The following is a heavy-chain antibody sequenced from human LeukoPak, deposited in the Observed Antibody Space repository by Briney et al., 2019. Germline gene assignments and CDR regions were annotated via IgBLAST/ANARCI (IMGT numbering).Heavy chain of an antibody. D-gene: IGHD2-2*01. Sequence: PGGSLRLSCAASGFTFSSYEMNWVRQAPGKGLEWVSYISSSGSTIYYADSVKGRFTISRDNAKNSLYLQMNSLRAEDTAVYYCAREWLGCSSTSCYAWFRWFDPWGQGTLVTVSS. J-gene: IGHJ5*02. V-gene: IGHV3-48*03. CDR2: ISSSGSTI. CDR1: GFTFSSYE. CDR3: AREWLGCSSTSCYAWFRWFDP.